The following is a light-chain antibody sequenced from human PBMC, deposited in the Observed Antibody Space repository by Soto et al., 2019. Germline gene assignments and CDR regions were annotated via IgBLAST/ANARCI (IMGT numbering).Light chain of an antibody. J-gene: IGKJ1*01. CDR3: QQYDTYWT. CDR1: ESISNW. V-gene: IGKV1-5*03. CDR2: KAS. Sequence: DVRVTQSPSTLSASVGDRVIITCRASESISNWLAWYQQKPGKAPNLLIYKASSLKSGVPLRFSGSGSGTEFTLTINSLQPDDFATYYCQQYDTYWTFGQGTKV.